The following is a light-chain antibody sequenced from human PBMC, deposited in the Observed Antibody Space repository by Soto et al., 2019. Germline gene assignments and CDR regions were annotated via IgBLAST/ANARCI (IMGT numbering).Light chain of an antibody. Sequence: QSVLTQPASVSGSAGQSITIPCTGTSSDVGAYNYDSWYQQYPGEAPKVIIYDVSHRPAGVSNRFSGSKSGNAASLTISGLQTQDEADYYCSSYTSATTYVFGTGTKVTVL. CDR3: SSYTSATTYV. CDR2: DVS. CDR1: SSDVGAYNY. J-gene: IGLJ1*01. V-gene: IGLV2-14*01.